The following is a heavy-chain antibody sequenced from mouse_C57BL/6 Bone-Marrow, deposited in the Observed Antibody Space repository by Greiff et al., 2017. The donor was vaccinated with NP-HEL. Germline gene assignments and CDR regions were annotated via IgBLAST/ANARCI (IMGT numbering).Heavy chain of an antibody. CDR3: ARSILRYPWYFDV. J-gene: IGHJ1*03. Sequence: QVQLQQSGTELVKPGASVKLSCKASGYTFTSYWMHWVKQRPGQGLEWIGNINPSNGGTNYNEKFKSKATLTVDKSSSTAYMQLSSLTSEDSAVYYCARSILRYPWYFDVWGTGTTVTVSS. CDR2: INPSNGGT. CDR1: GYTFTSYW. V-gene: IGHV1-53*01. D-gene: IGHD1-1*01.